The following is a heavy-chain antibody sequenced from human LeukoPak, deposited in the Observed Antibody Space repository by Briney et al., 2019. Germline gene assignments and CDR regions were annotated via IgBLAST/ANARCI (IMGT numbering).Heavy chain of an antibody. D-gene: IGHD1-26*01. CDR1: GFTFNTYG. CDR3: ATDRGGYPFDY. J-gene: IGHJ4*02. Sequence: GKSLRLSCAASGFTFNTYGMHWVRQAPCKGLEWVAVIWSDGSHQTYADSVRGRFTISRDNSKSTLYLQMNSLRTEDTAVYYCATDRGGYPFDYWGQGTLVTVSS. V-gene: IGHV3-33*01. CDR2: IWSDGSHQ.